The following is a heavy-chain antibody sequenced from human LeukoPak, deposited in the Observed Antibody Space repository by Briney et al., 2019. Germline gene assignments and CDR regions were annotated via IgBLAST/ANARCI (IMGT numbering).Heavy chain of an antibody. D-gene: IGHD3-10*01. CDR1: GFTFSLYS. CDR3: ARGRGKTGRDNFYMDV. CDR2: ISSSSSYI. Sequence: KPGGSLRLSCGASGFTFSLYSMNWVRQAPGKGLEWVSSISSSSSYINYADSVKGRLTISRDNAKNSLYLQMNSLRAEDTAVFYCARGRGKTGRDNFYMDVWGKGTTVTVSS. J-gene: IGHJ6*03. V-gene: IGHV3-21*01.